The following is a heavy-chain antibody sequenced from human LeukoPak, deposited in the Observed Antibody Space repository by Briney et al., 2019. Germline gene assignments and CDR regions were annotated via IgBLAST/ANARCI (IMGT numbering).Heavy chain of an antibody. V-gene: IGHV3-23*01. CDR2: ISARGGST. CDR3: AKYALSSGSGSYHFDY. CDR1: GFTFSSYA. D-gene: IGHD3-10*01. J-gene: IGHJ4*02. Sequence: PGGSLRLSCAVSGFTFSSYAMSWVRQAPGKGLEWVSAISARGGSTYYADSVKGRFTISRENSKNTLYLQMNSLSADDTAVYYCAKYALSSGSGSYHFDYWGQGTLVTASS.